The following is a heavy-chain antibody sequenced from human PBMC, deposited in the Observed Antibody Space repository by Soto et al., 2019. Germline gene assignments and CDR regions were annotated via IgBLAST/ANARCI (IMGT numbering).Heavy chain of an antibody. V-gene: IGHV1-8*01. CDR3: AKTNDIHLWSSAAH. D-gene: IGHD5-18*01. J-gene: IGHJ4*02. Sequence: GASVKVSCKASGYTFTSYDINWVRQATGQGLEWMGWMNPNSGNTGYVQKFQGRVTMTRNTSISTAYMELSSLRSEDTAVYYCAKTNDIHLWSSAAHWGQGNLVTVSS. CDR1: GYTFTSYD. CDR2: MNPNSGNT.